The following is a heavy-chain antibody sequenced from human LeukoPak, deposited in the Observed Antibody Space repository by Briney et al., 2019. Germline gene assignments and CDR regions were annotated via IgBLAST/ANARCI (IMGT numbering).Heavy chain of an antibody. CDR1: GFTFSSYA. CDR3: AKRQYYHDSSGYIDY. V-gene: IGHV3-23*01. D-gene: IGHD3-22*01. Sequence: GGSLRLSCAAYGFTFSSYAMSWVRQAPGKGLEWVSAISGSGGSTYYADSVKGRFTISRDNSKNTLYLQMNSLRAEDTAVYYCAKRQYYHDSSGYIDYWGQGTLVTVSS. J-gene: IGHJ4*02. CDR2: ISGSGGST.